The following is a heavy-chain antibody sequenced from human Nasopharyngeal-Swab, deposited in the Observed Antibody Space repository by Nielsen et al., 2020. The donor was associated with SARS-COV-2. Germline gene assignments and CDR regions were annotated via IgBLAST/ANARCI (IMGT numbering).Heavy chain of an antibody. D-gene: IGHD5-18*01. CDR3: AREDTAMGEIFDY. CDR2: INDRGSG. V-gene: IGHV4-34*01. Sequence: SETLSLTCVVFGGTLNGFHWKWIRQTPGKGLEWIGEINDRGSGNYNPSLRSRVTISAGTSNIQFSLKLSSVTAADTAVYYCAREDTAMGEIFDYWGQGTLVTVSS. J-gene: IGHJ4*02. CDR1: GGTLNGFH.